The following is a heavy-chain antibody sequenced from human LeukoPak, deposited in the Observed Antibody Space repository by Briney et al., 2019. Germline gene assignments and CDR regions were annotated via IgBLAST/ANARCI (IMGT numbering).Heavy chain of an antibody. D-gene: IGHD3-22*01. J-gene: IGHJ5*02. Sequence: ASVKVSCKVSGYTLTELSMHWVRQAPGKGLEWMGGFDPEDGETIYAQKFQGRVTMTRNTSISTAYMELSSLRSEDTAVYYCARDVGVTMIENWFDPWGQGTLVTVSS. CDR2: FDPEDGET. CDR1: GYTLTELS. CDR3: ARDVGVTMIENWFDP. V-gene: IGHV1-24*01.